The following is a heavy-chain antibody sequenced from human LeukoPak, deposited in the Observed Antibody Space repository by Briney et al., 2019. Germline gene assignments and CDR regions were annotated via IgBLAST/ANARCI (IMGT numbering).Heavy chain of an antibody. Sequence: GGSLSLSCAASGFTFSIYAMRWVRQARGGGLECVSAISGMGGSTYYADCVEGRFTISRDNTTHTLYQKMNRLRGEDTAVYYCAKERDFWSGYPDYWGQGTLVTVSS. V-gene: IGHV3-23*01. J-gene: IGHJ4*02. D-gene: IGHD3-3*01. CDR2: ISGMGGST. CDR3: AKERDFWSGYPDY. CDR1: GFTFSIYA.